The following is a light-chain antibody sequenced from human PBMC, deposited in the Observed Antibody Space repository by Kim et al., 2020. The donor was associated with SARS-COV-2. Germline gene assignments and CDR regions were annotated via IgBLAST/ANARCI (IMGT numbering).Light chain of an antibody. CDR1: SSDVCGYNY. V-gene: IGLV2-14*04. J-gene: IGLJ3*02. CDR3: SSYTSSSTPWV. CDR2: DVS. Sequence: QSITISCTGTSSDVCGYNYVSWYQQHPGKAPKLMIYDVSKRPSGVSNRFSGSKSGNTASLTISGLQAEDEADYYCSSYTSSSTPWVFGGGTQLTVL.